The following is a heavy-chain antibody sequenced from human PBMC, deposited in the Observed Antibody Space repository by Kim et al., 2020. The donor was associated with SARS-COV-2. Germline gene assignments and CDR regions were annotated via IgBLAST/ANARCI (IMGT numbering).Heavy chain of an antibody. J-gene: IGHJ4*02. CDR1: GGSISSYY. D-gene: IGHD3-22*01. CDR2: IYYSGST. V-gene: IGHV4-59*01. Sequence: SETLSLTCTVSGGSISSYYWSWIRQPPGKGLEWIGYIYYSGSTNYNPSLKSRVTISVDTSKNQFSLKLSSVTAADTAVYYCARDGGYDSSGYPDYWGQGTLVTVSS. CDR3: ARDGGYDSSGYPDY.